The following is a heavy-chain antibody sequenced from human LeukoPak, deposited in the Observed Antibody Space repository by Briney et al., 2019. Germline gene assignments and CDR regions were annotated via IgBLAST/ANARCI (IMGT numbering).Heavy chain of an antibody. CDR1: GFTFADYG. D-gene: IGHD6-13*01. Sequence: GGSLRLSCAASGFTFADYGMSWVRQAPGKGLEWVSVIYSGGSTYYADSVKGRFTISRDNSKNTLYLQMNSLRAEDTAVYYCARDRWRSCSWPYWGQGTLVTVSS. CDR2: IYSGGST. CDR3: ARDRWRSCSWPY. J-gene: IGHJ4*02. V-gene: IGHV3-66*01.